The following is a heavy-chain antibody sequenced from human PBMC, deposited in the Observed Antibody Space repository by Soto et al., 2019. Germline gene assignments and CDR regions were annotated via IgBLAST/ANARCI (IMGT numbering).Heavy chain of an antibody. CDR3: ARSGYCGPGCYYYFDY. CDR1: GFTFGSYW. Sequence: EVQLVESGGGLVQPGGSLRLSCAVSGFTFGSYWMNWVRLIPGKGLEWVAYIKPDGSATYYVDSVKGRFTISRDNAKNSLDLQMNSLRVEDTSVYYCARSGYCGPGCYYYFDYWCQGTLVTVSS. D-gene: IGHD2-21*02. V-gene: IGHV3-7*01. J-gene: IGHJ4*02. CDR2: IKPDGSAT.